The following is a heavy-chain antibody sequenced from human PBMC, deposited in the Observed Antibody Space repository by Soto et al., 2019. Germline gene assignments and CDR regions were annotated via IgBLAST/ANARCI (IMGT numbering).Heavy chain of an antibody. J-gene: IGHJ4*02. D-gene: IGHD3-22*01. CDR2: ISGSGGST. V-gene: IGHV3-23*01. Sequence: GGSLRLSGAASGFTFSSYAMSWVRQAPGKGLEWVSAISGSGGSTYYADSVKGRFTISRDNSKNTLYLQMNSLRAEDTAVYYCAKVKKENLDYDSSGFYYFDYWGQGTLVTVSS. CDR3: AKVKKENLDYDSSGFYYFDY. CDR1: GFTFSSYA.